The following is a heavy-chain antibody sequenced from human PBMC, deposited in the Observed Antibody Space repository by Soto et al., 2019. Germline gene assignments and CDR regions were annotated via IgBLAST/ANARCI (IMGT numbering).Heavy chain of an antibody. Sequence: SETLSLTCTVSGGSISTSNYYWGWVRPPPGKGLEGIVNIYNSGTTYYNPSLKSRVTISVNTSKNQFSLKLKSVTAADTAVYFCSTCVVPASRRTDFDIWGPGILVTVSS. D-gene: IGHD2-21*02. J-gene: IGHJ4*02. CDR3: STCVVPASRRTDFDI. CDR2: IYNSGTT. CDR1: GGSISTSNYY. V-gene: IGHV4-39*01.